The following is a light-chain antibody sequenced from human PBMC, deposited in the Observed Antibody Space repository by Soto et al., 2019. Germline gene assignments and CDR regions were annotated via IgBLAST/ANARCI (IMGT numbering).Light chain of an antibody. V-gene: IGKV1-5*03. CDR1: QTISSW. J-gene: IGKJ5*01. CDR3: QQYYTYST. CDR2: KAS. Sequence: DIQMTQSPSTLSGSVGDRVTITCRASQTISSWLAWYQQKPGKAPKLLIYKASTLKTGVPSRFGGSGSGAEFNFTITGLQPDDFATYFCQQYYTYSTFGQGTRLEIK.